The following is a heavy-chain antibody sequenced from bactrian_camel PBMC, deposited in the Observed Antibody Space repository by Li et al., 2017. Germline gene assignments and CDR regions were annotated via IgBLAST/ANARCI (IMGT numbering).Heavy chain of an antibody. Sequence: HVQLVESGGGSVQAGGSLTLSCITSERIYSSGCMGWFRQAPGKEREGVAVIYTSSGSTDYADSVKGRFTVSRDNAKNTLYLQMNSLEPEDTAMYYCAANWIRWFCTASGSDYDYWGQGTQVTVS. CDR2: IYTSSGST. J-gene: IGHJ4*01. D-gene: IGHD5*01. CDR3: AANWIRWFCTASGSDYDY. CDR1: ERIYSSGC. V-gene: IGHV3S54*01.